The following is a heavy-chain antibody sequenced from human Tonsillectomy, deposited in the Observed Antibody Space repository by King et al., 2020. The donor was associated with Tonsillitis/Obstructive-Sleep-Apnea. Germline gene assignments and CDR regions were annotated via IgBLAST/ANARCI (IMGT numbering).Heavy chain of an antibody. Sequence: VQLVESGGGVVQPGRSLRLSCAASGFTFSSYPMHWVRQAPGKGLEWVAVISYDGSNKYYADSVKGRFTISRDNSKNTLYLQMNSLRAEDTAVYCCARGGTILDYWGQGTRVTVSS. J-gene: IGHJ4*02. CDR3: ARGGTILDY. CDR2: ISYDGSNK. V-gene: IGHV3-30*04. D-gene: IGHD1-26*01. CDR1: GFTFSSYP.